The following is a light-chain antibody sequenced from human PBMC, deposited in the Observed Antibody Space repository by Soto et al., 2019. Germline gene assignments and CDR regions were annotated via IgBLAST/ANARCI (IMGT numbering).Light chain of an antibody. CDR3: QQYGRSPST. CDR1: QSVSNNY. CDR2: GAS. J-gene: IGKJ4*01. V-gene: IGKV3-20*01. Sequence: EIVLTQSPGTLSLSPGERATLSCRASQSVSNNYLAWYQQKPGQAPRLLIYGASSRATGILDRFSGSGSGTDFTLTISRLEPEDFAVYYCQQYGRSPSTFGGGTKVEIK.